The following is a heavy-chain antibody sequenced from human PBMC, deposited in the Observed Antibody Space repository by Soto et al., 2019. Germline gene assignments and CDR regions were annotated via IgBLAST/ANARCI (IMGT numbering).Heavy chain of an antibody. J-gene: IGHJ6*02. V-gene: IGHV1-3*05. D-gene: IGHD5-12*01. Sequence: QVQLVQSGAEEKKPGASVKVSCKASGYTFTIYAMHWVRQAPGQRLEWMGWINAGNGNTKYSQKFQGRVTITRDTSASTAYTELSSLRSEDTAVYYCARDRGSYYGMDVWGQGTTVTVSS. CDR1: GYTFTIYA. CDR3: ARDRGSYYGMDV. CDR2: INAGNGNT.